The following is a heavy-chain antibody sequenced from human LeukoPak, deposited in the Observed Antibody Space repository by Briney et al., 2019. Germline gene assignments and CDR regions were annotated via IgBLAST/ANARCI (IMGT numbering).Heavy chain of an antibody. CDR3: ARDGLWGSGSYA. V-gene: IGHV4-39*07. Sequence: PSETLSLTCTVSGGSISSSSYYWGWIRQPPGKGLEWIGSIYYSGSTNYNPSLKSRVTISVDTSKNQFSLKLSSVTAADTAVYYCARDGLWGSGSYAWGQGTLVTVSS. J-gene: IGHJ5*02. CDR1: GGSISSSSYY. D-gene: IGHD3-16*01. CDR2: IYYSGST.